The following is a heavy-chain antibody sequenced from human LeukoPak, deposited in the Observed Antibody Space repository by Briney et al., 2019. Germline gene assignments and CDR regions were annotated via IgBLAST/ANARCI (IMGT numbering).Heavy chain of an antibody. CDR1: GGSISSYY. CDR2: IYYSGST. V-gene: IGHV4-59*08. Sequence: PSETLSLTCTVSGGSISSYYWSWIRQPPGKGLEWIGYIYYSGSTYYNPSLKSRVTISVDTSKNQFSLRLSSVTAADTAVYYCARVPYCGRDCYFHSWGQGTLVTVSS. D-gene: IGHD2-21*02. CDR3: ARVPYCGRDCYFHS. J-gene: IGHJ5*01.